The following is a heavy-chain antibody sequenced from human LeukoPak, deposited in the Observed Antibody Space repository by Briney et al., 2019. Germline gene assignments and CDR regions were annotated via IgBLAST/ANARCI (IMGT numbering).Heavy chain of an antibody. CDR1: GGSISSYY. CDR3: ARDLVPVRSSWYPPSYFDY. Sequence: SETLSLTCTVSGGSISSYYWSWIRQPAGKGLEWIGRIYTSGSTNYNPSLKSRVTMSVDTSKNQFSLKLSSVTAADTAVYYCARDLVPVRSSWYPPSYFDYWGQGTLVTVSS. D-gene: IGHD6-13*01. CDR2: IYTSGST. V-gene: IGHV4-4*07. J-gene: IGHJ4*02.